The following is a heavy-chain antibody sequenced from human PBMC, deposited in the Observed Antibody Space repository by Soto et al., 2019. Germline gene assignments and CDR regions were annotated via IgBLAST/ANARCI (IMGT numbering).Heavy chain of an antibody. Sequence: EVQLLESGGGLVQPGGSLRLSCAASGFTFSSYAMSWVRQAPGKGLEWVSAISGSGGSTYYADSVKGRFTISRDNSKNTLYLQMNSLRAEDTAVYYCAKERGCTNGVCYSYWYFELWGRGTLVTVSS. CDR1: GFTFSSYA. V-gene: IGHV3-23*01. CDR2: ISGSGGST. D-gene: IGHD2-8*01. J-gene: IGHJ2*01. CDR3: AKERGCTNGVCYSYWYFEL.